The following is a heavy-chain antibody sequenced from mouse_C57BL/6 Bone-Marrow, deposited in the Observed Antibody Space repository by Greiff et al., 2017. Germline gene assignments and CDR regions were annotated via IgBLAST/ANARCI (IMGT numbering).Heavy chain of an antibody. J-gene: IGHJ2*01. CDR1: GFNIKDDY. Sequence: EVQLQQSGAELVRPGASVKLSCTASGFNIKDDYMHWVKQRPEQGLEWIGWIDPENGDTEYASKFQGKATITADTSSNTAYLQLSGLTSEDTAVYYCTTWRGDYFDYWGKGTTLTVSS. V-gene: IGHV14-4*01. CDR2: IDPENGDT. CDR3: TTWRGDYFDY.